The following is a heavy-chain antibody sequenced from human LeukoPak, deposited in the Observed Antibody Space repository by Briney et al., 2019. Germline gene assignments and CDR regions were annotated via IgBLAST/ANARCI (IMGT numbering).Heavy chain of an antibody. V-gene: IGHV4-59*08. CDR2: IYYSGST. CDR3: ARPPGY. J-gene: IGHJ4*02. CDR1: GGSISSYY. Sequence: PSETLSLTCTVSGGSISSYYWSWTRQPPGKGLEWIGYIYYSGSTNYNPSLKSRVTISVDTSKNQFSLKLSSVTAADTAVYYCARPPGYWGQGTLVTVSS.